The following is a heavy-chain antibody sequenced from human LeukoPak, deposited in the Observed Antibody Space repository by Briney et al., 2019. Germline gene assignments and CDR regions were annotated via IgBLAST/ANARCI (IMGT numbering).Heavy chain of an antibody. Sequence: ASVKVSCKVSGHTFSELPMYWVRQAPGKGLEWMGGFDPENDERLYAHQFRGRLTMTEDSSTDTAYMELSGLRSEDTAVYYCATEVTSIVPDYWGRGTLVTDSS. CDR3: ATEVTSIVPDY. D-gene: IGHD2-21*01. J-gene: IGHJ4*02. V-gene: IGHV1-24*01. CDR2: FDPENDER. CDR1: GHTFSELP.